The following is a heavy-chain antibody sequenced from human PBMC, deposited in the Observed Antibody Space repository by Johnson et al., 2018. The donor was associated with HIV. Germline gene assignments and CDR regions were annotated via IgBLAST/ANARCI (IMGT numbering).Heavy chain of an antibody. CDR1: GFSLSRYW. Sequence: VQLVESGVGLVQPGGSLRLSCAASGFSLSRYWMSWVRQAPGKGLEWVANIKQDGSEKYYVDSVKGRFTISRDNAKNSLFLQMNSLRAEDTAVYYCARAVADGWFSYDAFDIWGQGTMVTVSS. CDR3: ARAVADGWFSYDAFDI. J-gene: IGHJ3*02. V-gene: IGHV3-7*04. CDR2: IKQDGSEK. D-gene: IGHD6-19*01.